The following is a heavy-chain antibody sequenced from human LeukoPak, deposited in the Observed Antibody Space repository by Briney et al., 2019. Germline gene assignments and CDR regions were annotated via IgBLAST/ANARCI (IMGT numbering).Heavy chain of an antibody. V-gene: IGHV4-34*01. CDR3: ARHGKRNWFDP. CDR2: INHSGST. J-gene: IGHJ5*02. D-gene: IGHD4-23*01. CDR1: GGSFSGYY. Sequence: SETLSLTCAVYGGSFSGYYWSWIRQPPGKGLEWIGEINHSGSTNYNPSLKSRVTISVDTSKNQFSLKLSSVTAADTAVYYCARHGKRNWFDPWGQGTLVTVSS.